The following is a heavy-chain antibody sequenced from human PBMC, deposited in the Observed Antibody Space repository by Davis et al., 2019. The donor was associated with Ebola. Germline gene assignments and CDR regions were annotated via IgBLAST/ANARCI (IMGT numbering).Heavy chain of an antibody. Sequence: AASVKVSCKASGYIFTSYGISWVRQAPGQGLEWMGWISAYNGNTNYAQKFQARITMTTDTSTSTAYMELRSLRSDDTAVYYCARLGYCSSTTCHVTYYYYYGMDVWGQGTTVTVSS. J-gene: IGHJ6*02. CDR2: ISAYNGNT. CDR1: GYIFTSYG. D-gene: IGHD2-2*01. V-gene: IGHV1-18*01. CDR3: ARLGYCSSTTCHVTYYYYYGMDV.